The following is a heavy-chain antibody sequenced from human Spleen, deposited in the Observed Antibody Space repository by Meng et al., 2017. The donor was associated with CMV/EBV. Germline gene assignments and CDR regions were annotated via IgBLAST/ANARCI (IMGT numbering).Heavy chain of an antibody. CDR2: FYYTGGT. CDR1: GGSISSSSHY. J-gene: IGHJ3*02. CDR3: ASPGDPEAFDT. V-gene: IGHV4-39*01. Sequence: SETLSLTCTVSGGSISSSSHYWGWIRQPPGKGLEWIGSFYYTGGTYYNPSLKSRVTISVDTSRNQFSLRLTSVTAADTAVYYCASPGDPEAFDTWGQGTMVTVSS. D-gene: IGHD1-14*01.